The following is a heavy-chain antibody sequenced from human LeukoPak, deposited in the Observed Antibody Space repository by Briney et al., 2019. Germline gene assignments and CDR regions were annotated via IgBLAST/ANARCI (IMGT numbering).Heavy chain of an antibody. J-gene: IGHJ4*02. V-gene: IGHV3-7*01. CDR3: ASEFDYYDSSGRNGGY. CDR1: GFTFSSYW. CDR2: IKQDGSEK. Sequence: GGSLRLSCAASGFTFSSYWMSWVRQAPGKGLEWVANIKQDGSEKYYVDSVKGRFTISRDNAKNSLYLQMNSLRAEDTAVYYCASEFDYYDSSGRNGGYWGQGTLVTVSS. D-gene: IGHD3-22*01.